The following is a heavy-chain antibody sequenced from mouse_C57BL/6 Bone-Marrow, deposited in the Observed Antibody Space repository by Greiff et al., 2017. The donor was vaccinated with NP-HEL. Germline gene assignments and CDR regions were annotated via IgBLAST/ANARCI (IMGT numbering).Heavy chain of an antibody. D-gene: IGHD2-12*01. CDR3: ARDTYYSSYWYFDV. CDR2: SRNKANDYTT. V-gene: IGHV7-1*01. CDR1: GFTFSDFY. J-gene: IGHJ1*03. Sequence: EVKLVESGGGLVQSGRSLRLSCATSGFTFSDFYMEWVRQAPGKGLEWIAASRNKANDYTTEYSASVKGRFIVSRDTSQSILYLQMNALRAEDTAIYYCARDTYYSSYWYFDVWGTGTTVTVSS.